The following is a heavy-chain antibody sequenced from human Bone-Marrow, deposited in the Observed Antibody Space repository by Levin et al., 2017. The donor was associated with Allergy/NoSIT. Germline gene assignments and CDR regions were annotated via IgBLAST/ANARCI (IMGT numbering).Heavy chain of an antibody. CDR3: ARLGYCRGGSCYPRIAVAGTAPDY. CDR2: IYPGDSDT. D-gene: IGHD2-15*01. J-gene: IGHJ4*02. CDR1: GYSFTSYW. Sequence: PEASVKVSCKGSGYSFTSYWIGWVRQMPGKGLEWMGIIYPGDSDTRYSPSFQGQVTISADKSISTAYLQWSSLKASDTAMYYCARLGYCRGGSCYPRIAVAGTAPDYWGQGTLVTVSS. V-gene: IGHV5-51*01.